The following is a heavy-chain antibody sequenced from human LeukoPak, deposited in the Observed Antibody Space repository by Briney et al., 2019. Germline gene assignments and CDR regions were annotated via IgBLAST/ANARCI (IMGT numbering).Heavy chain of an antibody. V-gene: IGHV3-30*01. CDR1: SGFA. J-gene: IGHJ4*02. D-gene: IGHD3-10*01. CDR2: ISSGGTYE. Sequence: GESLRLSCAAFSGFAMSWVRQAPGKGLEWVSLISSGGTYEYYADSVKGRFTISRDNSKNTLYLQLNSLRAEDTAVYYCARDSTYYYDSGSSGPHYFDNWGQGTLVTVSS. CDR3: ARDSTYYYDSGSSGPHYFDN.